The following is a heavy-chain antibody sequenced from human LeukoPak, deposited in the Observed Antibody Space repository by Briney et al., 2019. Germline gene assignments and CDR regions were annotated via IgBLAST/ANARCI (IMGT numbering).Heavy chain of an antibody. V-gene: IGHV1-18*01. Sequence: ASVKVSCKASGYSFTRFGITWVRQAPGLGLEWMGWISALYGHTNYAQQFQGRVTMTTDTSTSTAYTELRSLRSDDTAVYYCARDFCHGHCAGLSCFRLVSWGQGALVSDSS. D-gene: IGHD2-8*02. CDR2: ISALYGHT. CDR1: GYSFTRFG. CDR3: ARDFCHGHCAGLSCFRLVS. J-gene: IGHJ4*02.